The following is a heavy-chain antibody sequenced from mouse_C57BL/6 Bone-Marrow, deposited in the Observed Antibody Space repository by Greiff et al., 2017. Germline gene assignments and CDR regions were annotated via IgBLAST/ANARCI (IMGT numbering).Heavy chain of an antibody. CDR2: IDPSDSYT. CDR3: AREASYYYGSSWGYFDV. Sequence: QVQLQQPGAELVMPGASVKLSCKASGYTFTSYWMHWVKQRPGQGLEWIGEIDPSDSYTNYNQKFKGKSTLTVDKSSSTAYMQLSSLTSEDSAVYYCAREASYYYGSSWGYFDVWGTGTTVTVSS. CDR1: GYTFTSYW. J-gene: IGHJ1*03. D-gene: IGHD1-1*01. V-gene: IGHV1-69*01.